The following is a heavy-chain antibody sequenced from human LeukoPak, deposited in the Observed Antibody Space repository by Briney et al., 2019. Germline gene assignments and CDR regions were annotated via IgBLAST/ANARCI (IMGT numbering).Heavy chain of an antibody. D-gene: IGHD5-12*01. Sequence: GGSLRLSCAASGFTFSSYTMNWVRQAPGKGLEWVSSISESSSYIYYADSVKGRFTISRDNAQNSLYPQMNSLRAEDTAVYYCARARGGYDWDLYYWGQGSLVTVSS. CDR1: GFTFSSYT. J-gene: IGHJ4*02. V-gene: IGHV3-21*01. CDR3: ARARGGYDWDLYY. CDR2: ISESSSYI.